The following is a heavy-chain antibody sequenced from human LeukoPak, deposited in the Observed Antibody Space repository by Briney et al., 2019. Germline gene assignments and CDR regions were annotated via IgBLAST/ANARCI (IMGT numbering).Heavy chain of an antibody. D-gene: IGHD5-12*01. CDR3: ARESVATIAFNYFDF. CDR1: GYSFTSYW. V-gene: IGHV5-51*01. Sequence: GESLKISCKGSGYSFTSYWIGWVRQMPGKGLEWMGIIYPGDSDTRYSPSFQGQVTISADKSISTAYLQWSSLKASDTAMYYCARESVATIAFNYFDFWGQGTLVTVSS. CDR2: IYPGDSDT. J-gene: IGHJ4*02.